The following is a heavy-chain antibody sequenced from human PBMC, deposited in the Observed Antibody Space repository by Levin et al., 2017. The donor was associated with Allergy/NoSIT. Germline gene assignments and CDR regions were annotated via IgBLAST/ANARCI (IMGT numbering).Heavy chain of an antibody. CDR1: GFTFSSYA. J-gene: IGHJ5*01. CDR2: IGYSGSST. D-gene: IGHD5-12*01. CDR3: AKDNSGTSKWYWGNWFDS. V-gene: IGHV3-23*01. Sequence: PGESLKISCAASGFTFSSYALGWVRQAPGKGLEWVSTIGYSGSSTYYADSVKGRFTISRDNSNSTLFLQMNSLRAEDTAVYYCAKDNSGTSKWYWGNWFDSWGQGTLVTVSS.